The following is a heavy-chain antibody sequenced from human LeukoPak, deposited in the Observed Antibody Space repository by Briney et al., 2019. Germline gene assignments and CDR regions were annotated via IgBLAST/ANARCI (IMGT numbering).Heavy chain of an antibody. CDR1: GFTFSSYW. Sequence: GGSLRLSCAASGFTFSSYWMHWVRQAPGKGLVWVSRINSDGSSTSYADSVKGRFTISRDNAKNTLYLQMNSLRVEDTAVYYCAKRDLITMVRGSTDYWGQGTLVTVSS. CDR2: INSDGSST. V-gene: IGHV3-74*01. J-gene: IGHJ4*02. CDR3: AKRDLITMVRGSTDY. D-gene: IGHD3-10*01.